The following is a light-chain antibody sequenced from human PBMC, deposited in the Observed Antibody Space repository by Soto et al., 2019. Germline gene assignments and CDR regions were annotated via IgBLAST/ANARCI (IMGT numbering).Light chain of an antibody. J-gene: IGLJ3*02. CDR2: EVS. CDR1: SSDVGSYNF. CDR3: CSYAGNSGV. V-gene: IGLV2-23*02. Sequence: QSALTQPASVSGSLGQSIIISCTGTSSDVGSYNFVSWYQQHPGKAPKLMIYEVSKRPSGVSNRFSGSKSGNTASLTISGLQPEDEADYYCCSYAGNSGVFGGGTKLTVL.